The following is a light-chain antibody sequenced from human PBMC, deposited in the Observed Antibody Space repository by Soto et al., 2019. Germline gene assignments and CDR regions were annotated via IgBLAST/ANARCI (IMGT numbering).Light chain of an antibody. J-gene: IGKJ5*01. CDR1: QSVSSSY. CDR2: GAT. V-gene: IGKV3-20*01. Sequence: EIVLTQSPGTLSLSPGERATLSCRASQSVSSSYVAWYQQKPGQAPRLLIFGATSRATGIPDRFSGSGSGADFTLTISRLEPEDFAVYYCQQYGSSPITVGQGTRLEMK. CDR3: QQYGSSPIT.